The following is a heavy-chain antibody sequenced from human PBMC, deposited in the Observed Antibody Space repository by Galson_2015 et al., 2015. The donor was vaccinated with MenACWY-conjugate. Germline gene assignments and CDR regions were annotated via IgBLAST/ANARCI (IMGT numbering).Heavy chain of an antibody. CDR2: IKQDGSEK. J-gene: IGHJ4*02. Sequence: SLRLSCAASGFTFSSYWMSWVRQAPGKGLEWVANIKQDGSEKYYVDSVKGRFTISRDNAKNSLYLQMNSLRAEDTAVYYCARAGTHYYDSSGYYWDGDYWGQGTLVTVSS. CDR3: ARAGTHYYDSSGYYWDGDY. CDR1: GFTFSSYW. V-gene: IGHV3-7*03. D-gene: IGHD3-22*01.